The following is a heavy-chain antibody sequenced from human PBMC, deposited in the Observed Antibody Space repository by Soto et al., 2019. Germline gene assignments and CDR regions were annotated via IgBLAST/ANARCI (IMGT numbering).Heavy chain of an antibody. CDR2: MYDTGST. D-gene: IGHD2-21*02. Sequence: SETLSLTCTVSGGSISSYYWSWIRQPPGKGLEWIGYMYDTGSTIYNPSLKSRVTISVDTSKNQFSLKLNSVTAADTAVYYCARDLWGYCGADCYPLDVWGQGTTVT. CDR1: GGSISSYY. J-gene: IGHJ6*02. V-gene: IGHV4-59*01. CDR3: ARDLWGYCGADCYPLDV.